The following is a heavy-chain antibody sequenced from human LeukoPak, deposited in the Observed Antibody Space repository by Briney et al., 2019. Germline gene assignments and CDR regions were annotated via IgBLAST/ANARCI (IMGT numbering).Heavy chain of an antibody. D-gene: IGHD4-17*01. CDR1: GGTFSSYA. J-gene: IGHJ5*02. CDR2: IIPIFGTA. V-gene: IGHV1-69*05. Sequence: SVKVSCKASGGTFSSYAISWVRQAPGQGLEWMGGIIPIFGTANYAQKFQGRVTITTDESTSTAYMELSSLRSEDTAVYYCARAGGSGDYGRDWFDPWGQGTLVTVSS. CDR3: ARAGGSGDYGRDWFDP.